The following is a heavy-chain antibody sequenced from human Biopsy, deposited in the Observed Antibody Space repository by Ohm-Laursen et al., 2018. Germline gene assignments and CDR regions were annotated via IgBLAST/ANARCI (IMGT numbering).Heavy chain of an antibody. CDR1: GDSISSDIYY. D-gene: IGHD3-10*01. Sequence: GILSLTCIVSGDSISSDIYYWVWIRQPPGKGLEWIGNIYNSESTSTYYNLSLKGRVSMSVDTSHNQFSLKLTSVTAADTAVYFCARRVSGSGRVDPWGQGTLVTVSS. J-gene: IGHJ5*02. CDR3: ARRVSGSGRVDP. CDR2: IYNSESTST. V-gene: IGHV4-39*01.